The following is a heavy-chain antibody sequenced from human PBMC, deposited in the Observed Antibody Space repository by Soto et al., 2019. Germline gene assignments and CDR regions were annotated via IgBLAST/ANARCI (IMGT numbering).Heavy chain of an antibody. CDR3: ARGSFNILTGYYVGY. D-gene: IGHD3-9*01. Sequence: PSETLSLTCTVSGGSFSSYYWSWFRQPPGKGLEWIGYIYYSGTTNYNPSLKSRVTISVDTSRKQFSLKLSSVTAADTAVYYCARGSFNILTGYYVGYWGQGTLVTVS. J-gene: IGHJ4*02. CDR2: IYYSGTT. V-gene: IGHV4-59*01. CDR1: GGSFSSYY.